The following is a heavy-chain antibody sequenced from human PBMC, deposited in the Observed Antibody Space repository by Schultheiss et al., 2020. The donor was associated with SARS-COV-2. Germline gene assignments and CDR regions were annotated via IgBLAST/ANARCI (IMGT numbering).Heavy chain of an antibody. CDR1: GFTFSSYA. Sequence: GGSLRLSCAASGFTFSSYAMSWVRQAPGKGLEWVSAISGSGGSTYYADSVKGRFTISRDNSKNSLTLQMNGLRAEDTAVYYCARDEWGWKGFDYWGQGTLVTVSS. CDR2: ISGSGGST. V-gene: IGHV3-23*01. J-gene: IGHJ4*02. D-gene: IGHD1-1*01. CDR3: ARDEWGWKGFDY.